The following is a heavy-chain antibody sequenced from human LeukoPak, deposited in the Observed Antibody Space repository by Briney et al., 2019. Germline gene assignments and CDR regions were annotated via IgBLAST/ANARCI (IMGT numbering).Heavy chain of an antibody. CDR1: GGSISSSNW. CDR3: ARGQNLRSADFDY. Sequence: KPSETLSLTCAVSGGSISSSNWWSWVRQPPGKGLEWIGEIYHSGRTNYNPSLRSRVTISVDKSKNQFSLKLSSVTAADTAVYYCARGQNLRSADFDYWGQGTLVTVSS. CDR2: IYHSGRT. J-gene: IGHJ4*02. V-gene: IGHV4-4*02. D-gene: IGHD5/OR15-5a*01.